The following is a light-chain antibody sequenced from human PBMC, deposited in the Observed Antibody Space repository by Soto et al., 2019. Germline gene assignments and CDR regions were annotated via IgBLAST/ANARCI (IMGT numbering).Light chain of an antibody. CDR2: AAS. J-gene: IGKJ1*01. V-gene: IGKV1-39*01. CDR3: QRTYSTPT. Sequence: IQLTQSPSSLSASVGDRVTITCRASQGISSYLGWYQQKPGKAPKLLIYAASSLQSGVPSRFSGSGSGTDFTLTISSLQREDFATYFCQRTYSTPTFGQGTKVDIK. CDR1: QGISSY.